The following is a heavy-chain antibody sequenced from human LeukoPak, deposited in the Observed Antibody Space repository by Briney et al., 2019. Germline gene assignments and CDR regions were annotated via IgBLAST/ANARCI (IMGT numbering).Heavy chain of an antibody. CDR1: GFTFSSYW. V-gene: IGHV3-7*03. CDR2: IKQDGSEK. Sequence: GGSLRLSCAASGFTFSSYWMSWVRQAPGKGPEWVANIKQDGSEKYYVDSVKGRFTISRDNAKNSLYLQMNGLRAEDTAVYYCARSRLSRYYFDYWGQGTLVTVSS. CDR3: ARSRLSRYYFDY. J-gene: IGHJ4*02.